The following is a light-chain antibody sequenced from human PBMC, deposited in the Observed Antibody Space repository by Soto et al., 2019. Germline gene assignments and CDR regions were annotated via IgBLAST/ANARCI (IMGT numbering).Light chain of an antibody. Sequence: QSALTQPPSASGSPGQSVTISCTGTSSDVGSYKFVSWYQQHPGKAPKLMMYEVSKRPSGVPDRFSGSKSGNTAFLTVSGLQAEDEADYFCSSYAGNYNLVFGGGTKLTVL. J-gene: IGLJ2*01. V-gene: IGLV2-8*01. CDR1: SSDVGSYKF. CDR3: SSYAGNYNLV. CDR2: EVS.